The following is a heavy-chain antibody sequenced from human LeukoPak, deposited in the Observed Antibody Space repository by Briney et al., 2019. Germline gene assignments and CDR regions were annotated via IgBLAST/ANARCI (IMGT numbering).Heavy chain of an antibody. CDR2: IYPGDSDT. V-gene: IGHV5-51*01. J-gene: IGHJ4*02. CDR1: GYSFTSYW. CDR3: ARQGRWLQLIDHAFDY. D-gene: IGHD5-24*01. Sequence: GESLKISCKGSGYSFTSYWIGWVRQMPGKGLEWMGIIYPGDSDTRYSPSFQGQVTISADKSISTAYLQWSSLKASDTAMYYCARQGRWLQLIDHAFDYWGQGTLVTVSS.